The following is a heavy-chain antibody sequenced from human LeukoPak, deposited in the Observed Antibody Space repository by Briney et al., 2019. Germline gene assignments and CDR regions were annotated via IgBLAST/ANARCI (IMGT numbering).Heavy chain of an antibody. CDR1: GFTFSSYG. Sequence: RLGGTLRLSCAASGFTFSSYGMSWVRQAPGKGLEWVSAISGSGGSTYYADSVKGRFTISRDNSKNTLYLQMNSLRAEDTAVYYCAKIPMVDYYYYYMDVWGKGTTVTISS. CDR2: ISGSGGST. V-gene: IGHV3-23*01. J-gene: IGHJ6*03. D-gene: IGHD3-10*01. CDR3: AKIPMVDYYYYYMDV.